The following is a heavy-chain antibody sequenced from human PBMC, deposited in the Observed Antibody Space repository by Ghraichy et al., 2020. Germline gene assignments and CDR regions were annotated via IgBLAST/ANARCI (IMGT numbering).Heavy chain of an antibody. D-gene: IGHD3/OR15-3a*01. CDR3: ARGLWFFYAFDI. Sequence: GGSLRLSCAASGFTFSSYEMNWVRQAPGKGLEWVSYISSSGSTIYYADSVKGRFTISRDNAKNSLYLQMNSLRAEDTAVYYCARGLWFFYAFDIWGQGTMVTVSS. J-gene: IGHJ3*02. V-gene: IGHV3-48*03. CDR2: ISSSGSTI. CDR1: GFTFSSYE.